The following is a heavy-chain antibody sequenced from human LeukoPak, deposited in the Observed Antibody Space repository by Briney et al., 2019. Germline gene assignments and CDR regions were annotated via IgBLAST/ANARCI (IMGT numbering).Heavy chain of an antibody. CDR3: ARADYDFWSGLNESAFDI. J-gene: IGHJ3*02. Sequence: SETLSLTCTVSGGSISSYYWSWIRQPPGKGLEWIGYIYYSGSTNYNPSLKSRVTISVDTSKNQFSLKLSSVTAADTAVYYCARADYDFWSGLNESAFDIWGQGTMVTVSS. D-gene: IGHD3-3*01. CDR1: GGSISSYY. CDR2: IYYSGST. V-gene: IGHV4-59*01.